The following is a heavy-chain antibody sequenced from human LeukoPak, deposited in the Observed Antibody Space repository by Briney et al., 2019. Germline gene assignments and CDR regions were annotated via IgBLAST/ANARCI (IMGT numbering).Heavy chain of an antibody. D-gene: IGHD2-2*03. CDR3: ASGYCGSISCYASVY. J-gene: IGHJ4*02. CDR2: ISSSGSTI. Sequence: GGSLRLSCAASGFSFCDYYMTWIRQAPGKGLEWVSYISSSGSTIYYADSVKGRFTISRDNAKNSLYLQMNSLRAEDMAVYYCASGYCGSISCYASVYWGQGTLVTVSS. CDR1: GFSFCDYY. V-gene: IGHV3-11*04.